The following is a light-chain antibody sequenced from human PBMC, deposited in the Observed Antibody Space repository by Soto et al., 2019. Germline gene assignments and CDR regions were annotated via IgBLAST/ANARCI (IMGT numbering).Light chain of an antibody. CDR1: SSDIGGYNY. V-gene: IGLV2-14*01. CDR2: EVR. Sequence: QSALTHPASVSRSPGQSITISCTGTSSDIGGYNYVSWFQQHPGKAPKLMIYEVRNRPSGVSNRFSGSKSGNTASLTISGLQAEDETDYYCSSYTGNNTLVFGTGTKVTVL. J-gene: IGLJ1*01. CDR3: SSYTGNNTLV.